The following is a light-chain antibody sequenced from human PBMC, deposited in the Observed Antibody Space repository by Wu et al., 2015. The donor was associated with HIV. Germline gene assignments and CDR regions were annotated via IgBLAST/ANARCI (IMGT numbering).Light chain of an antibody. V-gene: IGKV1-8*01. CDR2: TAS. Sequence: AIRMTQSPSSVSASTGDTVTITCRASQTINTFLAWYQQKPGKSPKLLISTASTSQSGVPSRFSGSGSGTDFTLTISCLQSEDFAVYYCQQYYHYPPTFGQGTKVEIK. CDR3: QQYYHYPPT. CDR1: QTINTF. J-gene: IGKJ1*01.